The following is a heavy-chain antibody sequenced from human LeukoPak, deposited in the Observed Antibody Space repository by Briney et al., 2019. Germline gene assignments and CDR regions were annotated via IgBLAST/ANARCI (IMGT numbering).Heavy chain of an antibody. CDR3: ARGAASGGYDY. J-gene: IGHJ4*02. Sequence: GGSLRLSFAASGFIFSDYEVHWFRQAPGKGLEFFSAITSNGGRTFYANSVKGRFTISRDNSKNALYLQMDSLRADDMAVYYCARGAASGGYDYWGQGALVTVSS. V-gene: IGHV3-64*01. D-gene: IGHD3-10*01. CDR2: ITSNGGRT. CDR1: GFIFSDYE.